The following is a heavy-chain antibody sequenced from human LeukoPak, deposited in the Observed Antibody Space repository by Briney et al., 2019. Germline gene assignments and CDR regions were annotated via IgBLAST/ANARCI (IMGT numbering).Heavy chain of an antibody. CDR3: AREATVTSLPDY. CDR2: IYYSGNT. CDR1: GGSISSYS. V-gene: IGHV4-59*01. J-gene: IGHJ4*02. Sequence: SETLSLTCTVSGGSISSYSWNWIRQPPGKGLEWIGYIYYSGNTNYNPSLKSRVTISVDTSKNQFSLKLSSVTAADTAVYYCAREATVTSLPDYWGQGTLVTVSS. D-gene: IGHD4-17*01.